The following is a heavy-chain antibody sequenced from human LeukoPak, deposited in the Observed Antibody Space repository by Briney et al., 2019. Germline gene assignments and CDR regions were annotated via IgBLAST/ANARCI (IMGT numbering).Heavy chain of an antibody. CDR1: GYMFTELC. J-gene: IGHJ6*03. V-gene: IGHV1-24*01. CDR2: FDPEDGET. D-gene: IGHD3-22*01. CDR3: ARAPYYYDSSGYHPRYYYYMDV. Sequence: ASVKVSCKVSGYMFTELCMHWVRQAPGKGLEWMGNFDPEDGETVYAQKLQGRVTMTTDTSTSTAYMELRSLRSDDTAVYYCARAPYYYDSSGYHPRYYYYMDVWGKGTTVTVSS.